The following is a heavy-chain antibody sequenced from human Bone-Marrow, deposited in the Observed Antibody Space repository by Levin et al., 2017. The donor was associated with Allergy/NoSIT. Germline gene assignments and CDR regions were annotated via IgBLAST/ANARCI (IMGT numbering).Heavy chain of an antibody. D-gene: IGHD3-10*01. Sequence: GGSLRLSCAASEFIFSRYPMHWVRQAPGKGLEWVAVMSNDGNFKSYADSVKGRFTISRDNSEEPLYLQMTSLGPEDTGVYFCTSGAGSYPWAVFDHWGQGTLVTVSS. CDR3: TSGAGSYPWAVFDH. V-gene: IGHV3-30*04. CDR2: MSNDGNFK. CDR1: EFIFSRYP. J-gene: IGHJ4*02.